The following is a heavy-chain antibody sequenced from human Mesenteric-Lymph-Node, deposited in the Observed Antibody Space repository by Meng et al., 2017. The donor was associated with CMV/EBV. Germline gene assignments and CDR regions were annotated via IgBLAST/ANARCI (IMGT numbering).Heavy chain of an antibody. CDR2: IDTSGSTI. J-gene: IGHJ6*02. CDR3: ARDITIFGVSIPNYYGLDV. Sequence: GGSLRLSCAASGFTFSSSSINWVRQAPGKGLQWVSYIDTSGSTIYYADSVKGRFTISRDNAKNAVYLEMSSLSAKDTAIYYCARDITIFGVSIPNYYGLDVWGQGTTVTVSS. V-gene: IGHV3-48*04. D-gene: IGHD3-3*01. CDR1: GFTFSSSS.